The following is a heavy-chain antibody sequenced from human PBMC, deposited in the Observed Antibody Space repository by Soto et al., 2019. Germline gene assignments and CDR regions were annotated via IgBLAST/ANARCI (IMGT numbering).Heavy chain of an antibody. V-gene: IGHV4-30-2*01. CDR1: GGSISSGGYS. CDR3: VRGVAVAGTGDYFDY. D-gene: IGHD6-19*01. CDR2: IYHSGST. J-gene: IGHJ4*02. Sequence: SETLSLTCAVSGGSISSGGYSWSWIRQPPGKGLEWIGYIYHSGSTYYNPSLKSRVTISVDRSKNQFSLKLSSVTAADTAVFFCVRGVAVAGTGDYFDYWGQGTLVTVSS.